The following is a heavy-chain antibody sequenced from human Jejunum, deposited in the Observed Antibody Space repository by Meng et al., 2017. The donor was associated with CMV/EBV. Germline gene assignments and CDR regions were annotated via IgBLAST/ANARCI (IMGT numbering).Heavy chain of an antibody. Sequence: SIRSGDFLWSWIRQPPGKGLEWIGHIYDSGSTDYNPSLKSRVSISTDTSKNHFSLKLTSVTAADTAVYYCARAYGSGSYSPNYFDPWGQGTLVTVSS. CDR2: IYDSGST. CDR1: SIRSGDFL. CDR3: ARAYGSGSYSPNYFDP. J-gene: IGHJ5*02. D-gene: IGHD3-10*01. V-gene: IGHV4-30-4*08.